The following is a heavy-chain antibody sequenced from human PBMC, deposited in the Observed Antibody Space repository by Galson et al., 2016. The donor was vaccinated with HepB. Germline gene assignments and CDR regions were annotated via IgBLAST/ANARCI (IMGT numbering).Heavy chain of an antibody. Sequence: SVKVSCKASGYTFTSYYLHWVRQAPGQGLEWMGIINPSGGVTSYAQKFQGRVTMTSDTSTSTVYMELSSLTSDDSAVYYLARGLPCRRASHFEYWGQGTLVTVSS. J-gene: IGHJ4*02. CDR1: GYTFTSYY. CDR3: ARGLPCRRASHFEY. V-gene: IGHV1-46*01. CDR2: INPSGGVT.